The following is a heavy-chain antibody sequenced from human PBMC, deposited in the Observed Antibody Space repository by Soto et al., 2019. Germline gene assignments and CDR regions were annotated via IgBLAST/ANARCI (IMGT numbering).Heavy chain of an antibody. CDR3: ARGEQYSGRIFDY. V-gene: IGHV6-1*01. CDR1: GDSVSSNSAG. CDR2: TYYRSKWYY. D-gene: IGHD1-26*01. Sequence: SQTLSLTCAIAGDSVSSNSAGWSWVRQSPSRGLEWLGRTYYRSKWYYEYAVSVRGRITINPDTSKNQYSLQLNSVTPEDTAVYFCARGEQYSGRIFDYWGQGTLVTVS. J-gene: IGHJ4*01.